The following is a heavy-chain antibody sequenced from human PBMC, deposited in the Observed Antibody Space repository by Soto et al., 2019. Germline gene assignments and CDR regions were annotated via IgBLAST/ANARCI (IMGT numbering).Heavy chain of an antibody. CDR1: GGSFSGYY. CDR3: ARFSKKYYYDSSGYSN. D-gene: IGHD3-22*01. V-gene: IGHV4-34*01. Sequence: NLSETLSLTCAVYGGSFSGYYWSWIRQPPGKGLEWIGEINHSGSTNYNPSLKSRVTISVDTSKNQFSLKLSSVTAADTAVYYCARFSKKYYYDSSGYSNWGQGTLGTVS. J-gene: IGHJ4*02. CDR2: INHSGST.